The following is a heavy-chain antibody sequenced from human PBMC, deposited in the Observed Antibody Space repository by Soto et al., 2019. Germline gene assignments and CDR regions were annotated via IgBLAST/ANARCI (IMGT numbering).Heavy chain of an antibody. D-gene: IGHD2-15*01. J-gene: IGHJ6*02. CDR2: ISSSSSYI. CDR3: ARDKGSRDCSGGSCYFRNYYYYGMDV. CDR1: GFTFSNYY. Sequence: PGGSLRLSCAASGFTFSNYYMSWVRQAPGKGLEWVSSISSSSSYIYYADSVKGRFTISRDNAKNSLYLQMNSLRAEDTAVYYCARDKGSRDCSGGSCYFRNYYYYGMDVWGQGTTVTVSS. V-gene: IGHV3-21*01.